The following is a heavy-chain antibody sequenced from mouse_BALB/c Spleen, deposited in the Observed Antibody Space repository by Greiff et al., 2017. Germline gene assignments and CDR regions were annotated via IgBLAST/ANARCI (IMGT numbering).Heavy chain of an antibody. V-gene: IGHV2-6-7*01. CDR1: GFSLTGYG. CDR3: ARGDYDGYYGWFAY. CDR2: IWGDGST. J-gene: IGHJ3*01. Sequence: VQLVESGPGLVAPSQSLSITCTVSGFSLTGYGVNWVRQPPGKGLEWLGMIWGDGSTDYNSALKSRLSISKDNSKSQVFLKMNSLQTDDTARYYCARGDYDGYYGWFAYWGQGTLVTVSA. D-gene: IGHD2-3*01.